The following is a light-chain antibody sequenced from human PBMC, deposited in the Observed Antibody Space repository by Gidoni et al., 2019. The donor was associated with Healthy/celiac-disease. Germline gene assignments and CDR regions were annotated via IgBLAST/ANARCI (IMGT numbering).Light chain of an antibody. J-gene: IGKJ2*01. Sequence: DIQMTQSPSSLSASVGDRVTITCRASQSISIYLNWYQQNPGKAPNLLIYAASSLQSGVPTRFSGSGSGTDFTLTISSLQHEDFATYYCQKSYSTPPYTFGQGTKLEIK. CDR3: QKSYSTPPYT. CDR2: AAS. V-gene: IGKV1-39*01. CDR1: QSISIY.